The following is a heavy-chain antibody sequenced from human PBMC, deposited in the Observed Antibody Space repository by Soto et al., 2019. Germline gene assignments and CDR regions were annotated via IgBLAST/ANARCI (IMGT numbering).Heavy chain of an antibody. J-gene: IGHJ5*02. CDR1: GYKFTSSW. V-gene: IGHV5-51*01. CDR3: ARKDKSGYFNWFDP. CDR2: IFPSDSDT. Sequence: GASLKISCRTSGYKFTSSWIAWVRQMPGKGLEWMGIIFPSDSDTRYSPSFQGQVTISADRSTSTVFLQWASLKASDTAVYFCARKDKSGYFNWFDPWGQGTRVTVSS. D-gene: IGHD3-22*01.